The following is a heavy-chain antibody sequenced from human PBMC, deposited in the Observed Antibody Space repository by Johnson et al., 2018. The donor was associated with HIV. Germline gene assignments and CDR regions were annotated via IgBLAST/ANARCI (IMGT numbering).Heavy chain of an antibody. D-gene: IGHD2-15*01. CDR1: GFTFSSYG. Sequence: VRLVVSGGGLFQPGGSLRLSCASPGFTFSSYGMHWVRQAPGTGLEWVSFIRYDGSSRYYANSVKGRFTISRDNSKSTLYLQMNSLRPEDTAVYYCVKGDEVVAATSGFDIWGQGIMVIVSS. CDR2: IRYDGSSR. CDR3: VKGDEVVAATSGFDI. J-gene: IGHJ3*02. V-gene: IGHV3-30*02.